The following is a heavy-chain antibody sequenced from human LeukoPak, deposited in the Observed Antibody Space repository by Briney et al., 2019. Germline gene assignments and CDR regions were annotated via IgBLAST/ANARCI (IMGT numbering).Heavy chain of an antibody. CDR3: AREGIAAARYYYYGMDV. J-gene: IGHJ6*02. V-gene: IGHV4-4*07. CDR1: GGSISSYC. D-gene: IGHD6-13*01. CDR2: IYTSGST. Sequence: SETLSLTCTVSGGSISSYCWSWIRQPAGKGLEWIGRIYTSGSTNYNPSLKSRVTMSVDTSKNQFSLKLSSVTAADTAVYYCAREGIAAARYYYYGMDVWGQGTTVTVSS.